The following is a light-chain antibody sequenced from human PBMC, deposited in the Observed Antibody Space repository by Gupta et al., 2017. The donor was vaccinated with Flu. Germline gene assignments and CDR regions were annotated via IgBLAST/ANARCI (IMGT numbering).Light chain of an antibody. CDR1: QSVSNN. J-gene: IGKJ2*01. Sequence: EIVMTQSPATLSVSPGERATLSCRASQSVSNNLAWYQQIRGQAPRLLIYGASTRATGIPARFSGSGSGTEFTLTISSLQSEDFAIYSCQQYNNWPFTFGQGTKVEIK. CDR3: QQYNNWPFT. CDR2: GAS. V-gene: IGKV3-15*01.